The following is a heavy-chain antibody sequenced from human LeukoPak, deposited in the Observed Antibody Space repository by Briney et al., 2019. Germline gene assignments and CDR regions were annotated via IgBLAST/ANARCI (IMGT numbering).Heavy chain of an antibody. V-gene: IGHV5-51*01. CDR3: AIDYYGSGSYLDY. CDR2: IYPGDSDT. CDR1: GYSFNSYW. D-gene: IGHD3-10*01. J-gene: IGHJ4*02. Sequence: GESLKISRKGSGYSFNSYWIGWVRQMPGKGLEWMGIIYPGDSDTRYSPSFQGQVTISADKSISTAYLQWSSLKASDTAMYYCAIDYYGSGSYLDYWGQGTLVTVSS.